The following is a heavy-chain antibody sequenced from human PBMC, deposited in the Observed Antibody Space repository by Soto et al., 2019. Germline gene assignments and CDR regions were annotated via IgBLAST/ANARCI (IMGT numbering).Heavy chain of an antibody. Sequence: EKLSHTYTVSGDTIRRSGYFWGWIRQPPGKGLEWIGSIHHSGTAYYNPSLKSRVTISVDTSKNQFSLKLRSVTAADTAVYYFSRESCSTRDLMYFWGQGTTDTGSS. V-gene: IGHV4-39*02. CDR3: SRESCSTRDLMYF. CDR1: GDTIRRSGYF. J-gene: IGHJ6*02. CDR2: IHHSGTA. D-gene: IGHD2-2*01.